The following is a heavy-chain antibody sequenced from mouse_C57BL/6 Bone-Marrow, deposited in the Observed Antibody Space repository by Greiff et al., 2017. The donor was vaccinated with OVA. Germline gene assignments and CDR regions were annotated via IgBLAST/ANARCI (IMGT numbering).Heavy chain of an antibody. Sequence: QVHVKQPGAELVMPGASVKLSCKASGYTFTSYWMHWVKQRPGQGLEWIGEIDPSDSYTNYNQKFKGKSTLTVDKSSSTAYMQLSSLTSEDSAVYYCATDLLLRDYWGQGTTLTVSS. CDR3: ATDLLLRDY. J-gene: IGHJ2*01. CDR1: GYTFTSYW. D-gene: IGHD1-1*01. CDR2: IDPSDSYT. V-gene: IGHV1-69*01.